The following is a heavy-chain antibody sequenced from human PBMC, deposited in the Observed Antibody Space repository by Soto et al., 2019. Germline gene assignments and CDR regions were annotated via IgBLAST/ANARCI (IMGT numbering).Heavy chain of an antibody. J-gene: IGHJ4*02. V-gene: IGHV3-21*01. CDR2: ISSSSSYI. CDR1: GFTFSSYS. Sequence: EVQLVESGGGLVKPGGSLRLSCAASGFTFSSYSMNWVRQAPGKGLEWVSSISSSSSYIYYADSVKGRFTISRDNAKNSLSLPMNSLRAEDTAVYYCARDQPGYSYGYGLGYWGQGTLVTVSS. CDR3: ARDQPGYSYGYGLGY. D-gene: IGHD5-18*01.